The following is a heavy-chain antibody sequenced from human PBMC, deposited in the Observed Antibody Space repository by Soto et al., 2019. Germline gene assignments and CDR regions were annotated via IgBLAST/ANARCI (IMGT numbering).Heavy chain of an antibody. J-gene: IGHJ6*02. V-gene: IGHV4-4*07. Sequence: SETLSLTCTVSGGSISSYYWSWIRQPAGKGLEWIGRIYTSGSTNYNPSLKSRVTMSVDTPKNQFSLKLSSVTAADTAVYYCARGYYYGSGSYYLDYYYYGMDVWGQGTTVTVSS. CDR3: ARGYYYGSGSYYLDYYYYGMDV. CDR1: GGSISSYY. CDR2: IYTSGST. D-gene: IGHD3-10*01.